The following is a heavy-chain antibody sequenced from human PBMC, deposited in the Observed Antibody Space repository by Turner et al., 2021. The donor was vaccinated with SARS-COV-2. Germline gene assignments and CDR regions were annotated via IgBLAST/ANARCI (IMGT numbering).Heavy chain of an antibody. Sequence: EVQLLESGGGLVQPGGSLRLSCAASGFPLRSYAMSWVRQAPGKGLEWVSGISGSGGSTYYADSVKGRFSISRDNSKNTLYLQMNSLRAEDTAVYYCAKGESQYFDYWGQGTLVTVSS. CDR2: ISGSGGST. J-gene: IGHJ4*02. CDR1: GFPLRSYA. V-gene: IGHV3-23*01. CDR3: AKGESQYFDY.